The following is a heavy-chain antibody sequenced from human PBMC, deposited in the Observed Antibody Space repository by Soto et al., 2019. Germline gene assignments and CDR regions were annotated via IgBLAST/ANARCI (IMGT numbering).Heavy chain of an antibody. CDR1: GFTLSSRW. D-gene: IGHD2-15*01. Sequence: EVQLVESGGGLVQPGGSLRLSCAASGFTLSSRWMHWFRQAPGKGLVWVSRIKTDGTSTSYADSVKGRFTISRDNAKNTLYLQMNSLRAEDTAMYYCARDQDTYGQAVFDSWGQGTLVTVSS. J-gene: IGHJ4*02. CDR3: ARDQDTYGQAVFDS. CDR2: IKTDGTST. V-gene: IGHV3-74*01.